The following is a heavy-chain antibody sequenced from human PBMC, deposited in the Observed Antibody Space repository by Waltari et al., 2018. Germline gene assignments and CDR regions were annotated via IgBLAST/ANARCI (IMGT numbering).Heavy chain of an antibody. V-gene: IGHV3-53*04. CDR3: AQADGYKDAFDI. D-gene: IGHD5-12*01. CDR1: GFTVSSNY. Sequence: EVQLVESGGGLVQPGGSLRLSCAASGFTVSSNYMSWVRQAPGKGVEWVSVSVRGGSTYYADSVKGRFTITRHNSKNTLYLQMNSLRAEDTAVYYCAQADGYKDAFDIWGQGTMVTVSS. CDR2: SVRGGST. J-gene: IGHJ3*02.